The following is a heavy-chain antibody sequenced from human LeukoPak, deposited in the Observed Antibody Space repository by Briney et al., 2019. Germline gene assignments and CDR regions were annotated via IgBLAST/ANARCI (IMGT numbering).Heavy chain of an antibody. CDR1: GYSFTSYW. Sequence: GESLKISCKGSGYSFTSYWIGWVRQMPGKGLEWMGIIYPGDSDTRYSPSFQGQVTISADKSINTAYLQWSSLKAPDTAMYYCARRIANCSGGSCYSYYFDYWGQGTLVTVSS. CDR3: ARRIANCSGGSCYSYYFDY. J-gene: IGHJ4*02. CDR2: IYPGDSDT. V-gene: IGHV5-51*01. D-gene: IGHD2-15*01.